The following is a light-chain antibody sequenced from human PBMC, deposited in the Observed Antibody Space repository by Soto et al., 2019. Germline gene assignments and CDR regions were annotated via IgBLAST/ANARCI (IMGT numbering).Light chain of an antibody. CDR3: QQYNRSTWT. J-gene: IGKJ1*01. V-gene: IGKV1-5*01. CDR2: DAS. Sequence: DIRMTQSPSTLSASVGDRVTITCRASQSISSWLAWYQQKPGKAPKLLIYDASSLESGVPSRFSGSGSGTEITLTISSLQPDDFATYYCQQYNRSTWTFGQGTKVEIK. CDR1: QSISSW.